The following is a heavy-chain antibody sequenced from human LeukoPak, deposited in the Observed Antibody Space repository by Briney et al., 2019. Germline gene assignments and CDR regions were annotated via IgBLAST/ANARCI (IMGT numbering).Heavy chain of an antibody. CDR1: GYTFTSYY. CDR3: ARASGSSFLDY. V-gene: IGHV1-46*01. J-gene: IGHJ4*02. Sequence: ASLKVSCKASGYTFTSYYMHSVSQAPGQGLEWMGIINLSSGSTSYAPKFQSRVTMTRDTSTSTVYMELSSLRAEDTAVYYCARASGSSFLDYWGQGTLVTVSS. D-gene: IGHD3-10*01. CDR2: INLSSGST.